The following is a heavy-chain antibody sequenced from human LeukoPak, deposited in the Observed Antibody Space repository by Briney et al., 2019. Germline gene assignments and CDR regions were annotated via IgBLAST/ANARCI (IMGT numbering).Heavy chain of an antibody. J-gene: IGHJ6*02. CDR1: GYTFTSYG. CDR2: ISAYNGYT. Sequence: ASVKVSCKASGYTFTSYGISWVRQAPGQGLEWMGWISAYNGYTNYAQKLQGRVTMTTDTSTGTAYMELRSLRSDDTAVYYCARDGGQQWLTNYYSYGMDVWGQGTTVTVSS. D-gene: IGHD6-19*01. V-gene: IGHV1-18*01. CDR3: ARDGGQQWLTNYYSYGMDV.